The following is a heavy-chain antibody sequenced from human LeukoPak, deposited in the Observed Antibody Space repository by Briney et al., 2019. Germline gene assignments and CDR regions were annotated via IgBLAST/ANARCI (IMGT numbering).Heavy chain of an antibody. Sequence: GAPLKPCCTAAGYTVTTSVVSTVPEAPRQQLKGRGWISAYNGNTNYAQTLQGRVTMTTDTSTSTAYMELRSLRSDDTAVYYCARDRGGSSSSFDYWGQGTLVTVSS. CDR2: ISAYNGNT. J-gene: IGHJ4*02. V-gene: IGHV1-18*01. CDR3: ARDRGGSSSSFDY. CDR1: GYTVTTSV. D-gene: IGHD6-6*01.